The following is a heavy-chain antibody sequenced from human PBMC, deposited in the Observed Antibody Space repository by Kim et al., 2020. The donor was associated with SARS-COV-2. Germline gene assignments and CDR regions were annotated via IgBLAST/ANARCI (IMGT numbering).Heavy chain of an antibody. CDR3: ARDLVPGYSSSWYVYY. D-gene: IGHD6-13*01. V-gene: IGHV3-21*01. Sequence: SVKGRFTSSRDNDKNSLYLQMNSMRAEDTAVYYCARDLVPGYSSSWYVYYWGQGTLVTVSS. J-gene: IGHJ4*02.